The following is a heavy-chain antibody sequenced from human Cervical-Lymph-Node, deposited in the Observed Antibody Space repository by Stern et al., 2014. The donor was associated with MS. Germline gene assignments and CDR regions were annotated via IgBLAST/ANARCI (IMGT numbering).Heavy chain of an antibody. CDR1: GYTFTSYW. V-gene: IGHV5-51*01. J-gene: IGHJ4*02. CDR3: ARQRYFDY. CDR2: IFPGGSDI. Sequence: EVQLVESGPEVKRPGESLKISCQASGYTFTSYWIGWVRQMPGKGLEWIAIIFPGGSDIRYSPSFQGQGPISADKSSSTACLQWNTLKASDTAIYYCARQRYFDYWGQGTLVTVSS.